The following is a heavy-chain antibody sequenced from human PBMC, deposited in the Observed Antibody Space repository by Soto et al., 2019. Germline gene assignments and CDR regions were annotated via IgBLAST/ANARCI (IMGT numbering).Heavy chain of an antibody. CDR1: GFTFSGSA. Sequence: GGSLRLSCAASGFTFSGSAMHWVRQASGKGLEWVGRIRSKANSYATAYAASVKGRFTISRDDSKNTAYLQMNSLKTEDTAVYYCTRQGYDGYYYYGMDVWGQGTTVTVS. CDR2: IRSKANSYAT. V-gene: IGHV3-73*01. D-gene: IGHD5-12*01. J-gene: IGHJ6*02. CDR3: TRQGYDGYYYYGMDV.